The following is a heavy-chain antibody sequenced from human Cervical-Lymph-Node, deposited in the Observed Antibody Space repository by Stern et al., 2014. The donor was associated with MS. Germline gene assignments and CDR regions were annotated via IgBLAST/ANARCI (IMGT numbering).Heavy chain of an antibody. CDR1: GASISSGTSY. D-gene: IGHD1-26*01. CDR3: ARGHWELLGNNYFDS. J-gene: IGHJ4*02. Sequence: QLQLQESGPGLVKPSQTLSLTCTVSGASISSGTSYWSWIRQPAGGGLEWIGRLHASGAPYYNPSLKSRVTISGDKSKNQFSLNLNSVTAADTAVYYCARGHWELLGNNYFDSWGQGTLVTVSS. V-gene: IGHV4-61*02. CDR2: LHASGAP.